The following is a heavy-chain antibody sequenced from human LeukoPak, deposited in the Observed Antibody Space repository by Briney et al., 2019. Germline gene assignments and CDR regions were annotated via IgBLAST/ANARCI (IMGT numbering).Heavy chain of an antibody. V-gene: IGHV3-23*01. CDR2: ISASGGNT. D-gene: IGHD3-10*01. CDR3: AKDREVRGYYGLDV. J-gene: IGHJ6*02. Sequence: GGSLRLSCAASGFTFTSYSMTWVRQAPGKGLEGVSAISASGGNTYSADSVEGRFTISRDNSKNTVYLQMNSLTAEDTAVYYCAKDREVRGYYGLDVWGQGTTVTVSS. CDR1: GFTFTSYS.